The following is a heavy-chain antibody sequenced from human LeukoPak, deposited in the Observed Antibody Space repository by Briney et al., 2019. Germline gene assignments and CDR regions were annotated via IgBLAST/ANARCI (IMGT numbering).Heavy chain of an antibody. J-gene: IGHJ4*02. V-gene: IGHV4-4*02. CDR2: VHPSEGT. D-gene: IGHD5-12*01. Sequence: SETLSLTCAVSGGSVSHSNWWTWVRQSPGKGLEWIGEVHPSEGTNYNPSLKSRVTISLDKPKNQFSLELNSVTAADTAIYYCATYSGRSGYKLDYWGQGTLVTVSS. CDR3: ATYSGRSGYKLDY. CDR1: GGSVSHSNW.